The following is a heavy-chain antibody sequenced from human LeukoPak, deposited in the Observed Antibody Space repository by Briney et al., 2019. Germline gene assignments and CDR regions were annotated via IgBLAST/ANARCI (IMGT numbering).Heavy chain of an antibody. CDR3: ARDMPIDYGDYSYYFDY. CDR1: GFTFSSYA. CDR2: ISYDGSNK. J-gene: IGHJ4*02. D-gene: IGHD4-17*01. V-gene: IGHV3-30-3*01. Sequence: GGSLRLSCAASGFTFSSYAMHWVRQAPGKGLEWVAVISYDGSNKYYADSVKGRFTISRDNSKNTLYLQMNSLRAEDTAVYYCARDMPIDYGDYSYYFDYWGQGTLVTVSS.